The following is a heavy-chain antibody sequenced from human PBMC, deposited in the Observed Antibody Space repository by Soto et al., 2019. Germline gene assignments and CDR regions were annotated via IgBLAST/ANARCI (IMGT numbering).Heavy chain of an antibody. CDR3: ARGEMATKLIDY. Sequence: PSETLSLTCTVSGGSISSSSYYWGWIRQPPGKGLEWIGSIYYSGSTYYNPSLKSRVTIPVDTSKNQFSLKLSSVTAADTAVYYCARGEMATKLIDYWGQGTLVTVSS. CDR1: GGSISSSSYY. J-gene: IGHJ4*02. V-gene: IGHV4-39*01. D-gene: IGHD5-12*01. CDR2: IYYSGST.